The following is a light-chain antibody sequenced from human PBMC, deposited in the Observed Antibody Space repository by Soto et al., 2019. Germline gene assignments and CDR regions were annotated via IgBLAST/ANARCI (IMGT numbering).Light chain of an antibody. Sequence: IQMTQSPSTLSASVGDRFTITCQASQTISNWLAWYQQKPGKAPKLLIYKASTLESGVPSRFSGSGSGTDFTLTISSLQPEDFATYYCQQSYSSPPTFGQGTKVDI. CDR3: QQSYSSPPT. V-gene: IGKV1-5*03. CDR1: QTISNW. J-gene: IGKJ1*01. CDR2: KAS.